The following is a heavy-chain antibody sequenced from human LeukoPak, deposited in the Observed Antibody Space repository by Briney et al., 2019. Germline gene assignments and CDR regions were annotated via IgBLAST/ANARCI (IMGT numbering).Heavy chain of an antibody. CDR1: GFTFSRYA. J-gene: IGHJ4*02. D-gene: IGHD5-12*01. CDR2: ISYDGTNE. V-gene: IGHV3-30*04. CDR3: ARDASSDYDLGRYYFDH. Sequence: GGSLRLSCAASGFTFSRYAMHWVRQAPGKGLEWVAVISYDGTNEYFADSVKGRFTISRSNSKNTVYLQMNSLRTEDTALYYCARDASSDYDLGRYYFDHWGQGTLVTVSS.